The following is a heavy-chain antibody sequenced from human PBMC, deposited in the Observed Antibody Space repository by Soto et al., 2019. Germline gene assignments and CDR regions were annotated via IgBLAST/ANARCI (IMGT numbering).Heavy chain of an antibody. J-gene: IGHJ6*03. D-gene: IGHD1-7*01. Sequence: SETLSLTCAFYGGSFSGYYWSWIRQPPGKGLEWIGEINHSGSTNYNPSLKSRVTISVDTSKNQFSLKLSSVTAADTDVYYCARRNWNYLYYYYYMDVWGKGTTVTVSS. CDR3: ARRNWNYLYYYYYMDV. V-gene: IGHV4-34*01. CDR2: INHSGST. CDR1: GGSFSGYY.